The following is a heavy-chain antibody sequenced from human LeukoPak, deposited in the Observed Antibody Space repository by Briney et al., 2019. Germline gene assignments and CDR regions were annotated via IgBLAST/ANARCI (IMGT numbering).Heavy chain of an antibody. Sequence: SEALSLTCAVYGGSFSTYSWSWIRQPPGKGLEWIGDINYSGNTNYNPSFKSRVIASIDTSKDQFSLKLNSVTAGDTAVYYCARHVDMTTVNYYYLDVWGKGTTVTVSS. D-gene: IGHD4-11*01. J-gene: IGHJ6*03. CDR2: INYSGNT. CDR3: ARHVDMTTVNYYYLDV. CDR1: GGSFSTYS. V-gene: IGHV4-34*01.